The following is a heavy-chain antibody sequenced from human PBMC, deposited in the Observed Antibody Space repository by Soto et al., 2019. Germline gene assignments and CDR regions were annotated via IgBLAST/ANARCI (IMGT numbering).Heavy chain of an antibody. CDR1: GFTFSSYS. CDR3: ARDRGDYEGLVPYSVVH. J-gene: IGHJ4*02. CDR2: ISSRSRSI. V-gene: IGHV3-21*01. D-gene: IGHD4-17*01. Sequence: EVQLVESGGGLVKPGGSLRLSCAASGFTFSSYSMHWVRQAPGKGLEWVSSISSRSRSIYYADSQKGRFTISRDNTKNSLYLQMNNLRAEDTAVYYCARDRGDYEGLVPYSVVHWGQGTLVTVSS.